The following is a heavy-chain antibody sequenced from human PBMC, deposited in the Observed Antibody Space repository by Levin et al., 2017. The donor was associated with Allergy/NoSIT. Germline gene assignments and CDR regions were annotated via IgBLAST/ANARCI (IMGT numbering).Heavy chain of an antibody. J-gene: IGHJ4*02. V-gene: IGHV3-23*01. CDR1: GFTFSSYA. CDR3: AKDLYSGYDWGWELDY. D-gene: IGHD5-12*01. CDR2: ISGSGGST. Sequence: LTCAASGFTFSSYAMSWVRQAPGKGLEWVSAISGSGGSTYYADSVKGRFTISRDNSKNTLYLQMNSLRAEDTAVYYCAKDLYSGYDWGWELDYWGQGTLVTVSS.